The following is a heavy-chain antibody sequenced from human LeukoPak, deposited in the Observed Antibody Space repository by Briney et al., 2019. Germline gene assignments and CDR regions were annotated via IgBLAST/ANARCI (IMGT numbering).Heavy chain of an antibody. V-gene: IGHV3-74*01. CDR1: GFTFSNYW. J-gene: IGHJ3*02. D-gene: IGHD4-17*01. Sequence: RGSLRLSCAASGFTFSNYWIHWVRQAPGKGLVWVSRINSDGRSTKYADSVKGRFAISRDNAKNTLYLQMNSLRAEDTAVYYCVRDRAVSPFPPDAFDMWGQGTMVTVAS. CDR2: INSDGRST. CDR3: VRDRAVSPFPPDAFDM.